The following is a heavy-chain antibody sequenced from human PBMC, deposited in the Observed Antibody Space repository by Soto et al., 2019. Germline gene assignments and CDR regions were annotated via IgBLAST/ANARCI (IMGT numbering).Heavy chain of an antibody. CDR3: ASSYGADEGYFQH. D-gene: IGHD4-17*01. V-gene: IGHV4-59*01. CDR2: IYYSGST. CDR1: GGSISSYY. J-gene: IGHJ1*01. Sequence: SETLSLTCTVSGGSISSYYWSWIRQPPGKGLEWIGYIYYSGSTNYNPSLKSRVTISVDTSKNQFSLKLSSVTAADTAVYYCASSYGADEGYFQHWGQGTLVTVS.